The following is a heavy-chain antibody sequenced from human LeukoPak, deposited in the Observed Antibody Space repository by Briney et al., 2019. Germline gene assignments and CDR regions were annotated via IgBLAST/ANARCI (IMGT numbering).Heavy chain of an antibody. D-gene: IGHD2-2*02. J-gene: IGHJ4*02. CDR1: GFTFSSYG. CDR3: ARDDGYCSSTSCYKDY. V-gene: IGHV3-21*01. Sequence: GSLRLSCAASGFTFSSYGMHWVRQAPGKGLEWVSSISSSSSYIYYADSVKGRFTISRDNAKNSLYLQMNSLRAEDTAVYYCARDDGYCSSTSCYKDYWGQGTLVTVSS. CDR2: ISSSSSYI.